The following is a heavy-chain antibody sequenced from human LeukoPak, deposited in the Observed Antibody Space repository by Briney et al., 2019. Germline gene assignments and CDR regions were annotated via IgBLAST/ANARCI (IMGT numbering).Heavy chain of an antibody. CDR3: ARRKFGYDDAFDI. Sequence: ASVKVSCKASVYTFTNYDIKWVRQATGQGLEWMGWMNPNSGNTGYAQKFQGRVTMTRNTSISTAYMELSSLRSEDTAVYYCARRKFGYDDAFDIWGQGTMVTVSS. D-gene: IGHD5-12*01. CDR2: MNPNSGNT. J-gene: IGHJ3*02. CDR1: VYTFTNYD. V-gene: IGHV1-8*01.